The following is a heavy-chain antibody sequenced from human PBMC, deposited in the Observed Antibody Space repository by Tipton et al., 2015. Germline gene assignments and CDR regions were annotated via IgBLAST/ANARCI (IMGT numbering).Heavy chain of an antibody. Sequence: GLVKPSQTLSLTCAISGDSVSSNTATWNWIRQSPSRGLEWLGRTYYRSRWYTDYALSVKGRITINPDTSKNQFSLILKSVTPEDTATYYCARGGSMVRGVIIRSDHWGQGTLVTVSS. CDR3: ARGGSMVRGVIIRSDH. V-gene: IGHV6-1*01. D-gene: IGHD3-10*01. CDR1: GDSVSSNTAT. CDR2: TYYRSRWYT. J-gene: IGHJ5*02.